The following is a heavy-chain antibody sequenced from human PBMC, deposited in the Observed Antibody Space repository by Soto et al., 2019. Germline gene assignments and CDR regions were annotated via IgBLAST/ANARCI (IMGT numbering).Heavy chain of an antibody. CDR3: ARGRGYSYGLDP. Sequence: QVQLQESGPVLVKPSQTLSLTCTVSGDSISSNNNYWSWIRQPPGEGLEWIGFISYSGTTSYSPSLKSRFAISLDTSKNQFSMSLSSVTAADTAVYYCARGRGYSYGLDPWGQGTLVTVSS. D-gene: IGHD5-18*01. J-gene: IGHJ5*02. CDR2: ISYSGTT. V-gene: IGHV4-30-4*01. CDR1: GDSISSNNNY.